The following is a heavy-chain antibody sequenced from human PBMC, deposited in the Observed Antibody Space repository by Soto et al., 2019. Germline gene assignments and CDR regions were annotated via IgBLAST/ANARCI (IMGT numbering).Heavy chain of an antibody. J-gene: IGHJ5*02. V-gene: IGHV4-34*01. D-gene: IGHD5-18*01. CDR3: ARGTGGYSYGRSRGWFDP. Sequence: QVQLQQWGAGLLKPSETLSLTCAVYGGSFSGYYWSWIRQPPGKGLEWIGEINHSGSTNYNPSLKSRVNISVDTSKNQFSLKLSSVTAADTAVYYCARGTGGYSYGRSRGWFDPWGQGTLVTVSS. CDR2: INHSGST. CDR1: GGSFSGYY.